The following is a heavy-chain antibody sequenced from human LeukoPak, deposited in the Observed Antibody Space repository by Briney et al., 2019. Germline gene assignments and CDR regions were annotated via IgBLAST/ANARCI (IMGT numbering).Heavy chain of an antibody. Sequence: GGSLRLSCAASGFTFSSYWMNWVRQAPGKGLVWVSRIASDGSSTTYADSVKGRFTISRDNSKNTLYLQMNSLRAEDTAVYYSAKVFWGVNDFWSGYDYWGQGTLVTVAS. CDR3: AKVFWGVNDFWSGYDY. CDR2: IASDGSST. CDR1: GFTFSSYW. J-gene: IGHJ4*02. V-gene: IGHV3-74*01. D-gene: IGHD3-3*01.